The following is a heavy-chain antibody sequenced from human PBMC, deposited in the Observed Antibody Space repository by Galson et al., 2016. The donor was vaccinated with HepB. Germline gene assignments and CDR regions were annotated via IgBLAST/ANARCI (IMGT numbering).Heavy chain of an antibody. V-gene: IGHV1-18*04. J-gene: IGHJ6*02. Sequence: SVKVSCKASGYIFLNFGINWARQAPGQGLEWLGRVSGSNYNTNYAQKVQGRVTMTIDTTTTTAYMELSSLRSDDTAVYYCARRRGTMSNDYAMDVWGQGTTVTVSS. D-gene: IGHD3-16*01. CDR3: ARRRGTMSNDYAMDV. CDR1: GYIFLNFG. CDR2: VSGSNYNT.